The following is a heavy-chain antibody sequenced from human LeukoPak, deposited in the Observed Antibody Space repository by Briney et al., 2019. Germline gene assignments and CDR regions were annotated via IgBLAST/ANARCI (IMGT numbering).Heavy chain of an antibody. V-gene: IGHV4-59*08. CDR2: IHYSGTT. CDR1: GGSIRSHY. D-gene: IGHD6-6*01. J-gene: IGHJ4*02. CDR3: AGESSLFFDF. Sequence: MSSETLSLTCTVSGGSIRSHYWSWIRQPPGKGLEWIGYIHYSGTTNYNPSVKSRVTISVDTSKNQFSLKLSSVTAADTAVYYCAGESSLFFDFWGQGTLVTVSS.